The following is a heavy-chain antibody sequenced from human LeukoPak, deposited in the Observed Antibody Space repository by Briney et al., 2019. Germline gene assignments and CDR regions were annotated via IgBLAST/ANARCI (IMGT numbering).Heavy chain of an antibody. J-gene: IGHJ4*02. CDR1: GFTFRSYE. V-gene: IGHV3-23*01. CDR3: ASYYDSSGYYFFDY. Sequence: GGSLRLSCATSGFTFRSYEMNWVRQAPGKGPEWVSAISGSGGSTYYADSVKGRFTISRDNSKNTLYLQMNSLRAEDTAVYYCASYYDSSGYYFFDYWGQGTLVTVSS. D-gene: IGHD3-22*01. CDR2: ISGSGGST.